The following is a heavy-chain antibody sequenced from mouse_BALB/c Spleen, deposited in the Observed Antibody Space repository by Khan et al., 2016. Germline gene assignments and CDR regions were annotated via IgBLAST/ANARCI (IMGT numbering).Heavy chain of an antibody. CDR2: ISYSGST. J-gene: IGHJ2*01. Sequence: EVQLQESGPGLVKPSQSLSLTCTVAGYSITSGYGWNWIRQFPGNKLEWMGYISYSGSTNYNPSLKSRISITRDTSKNQFFLQLNSVTTEDIATYYCARTARIKYWGQGTTLTVAS. CDR1: GYSITSGYG. D-gene: IGHD1-2*01. CDR3: ARTARIKY. V-gene: IGHV3-2*02.